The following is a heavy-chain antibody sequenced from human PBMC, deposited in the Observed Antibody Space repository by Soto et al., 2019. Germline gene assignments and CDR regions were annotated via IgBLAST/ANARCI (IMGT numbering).Heavy chain of an antibody. D-gene: IGHD3-10*01. Sequence: PSETLSLTCTVSGGSISSGDYYWSWIRQPPGKGLEWIGYIYYSGSTYYNPSLKSRVTISVDTSKNHFSLKLSSVTAADTAVYYCARAQRVLWFGELLPLPDYWGQGTLVTVSS. CDR1: GGSISSGDYY. J-gene: IGHJ4*02. V-gene: IGHV4-30-4*01. CDR2: IYYSGST. CDR3: ARAQRVLWFGELLPLPDY.